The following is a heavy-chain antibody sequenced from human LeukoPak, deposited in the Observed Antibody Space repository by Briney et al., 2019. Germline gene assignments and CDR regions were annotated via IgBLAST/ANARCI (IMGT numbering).Heavy chain of an antibody. CDR1: GFTFSNYG. J-gene: IGHJ4*02. CDR3: AKDHPTAYFDY. Sequence: GGSLRLSCAASGFTFSNYGMDWVRQAPGKGLEWVAFIRSDGTIRYYSDSVKGRFTISRDNSKNTLYLQMNSLRAEDTAVYYCAKDHPTAYFDYWGQGTLVTVSS. CDR2: IRSDGTIR. D-gene: IGHD4-17*01. V-gene: IGHV3-30*02.